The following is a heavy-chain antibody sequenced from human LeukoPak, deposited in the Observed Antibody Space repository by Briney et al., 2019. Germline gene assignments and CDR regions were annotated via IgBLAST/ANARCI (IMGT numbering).Heavy chain of an antibody. CDR1: GFTFGDYA. D-gene: IGHD2-15*01. CDR2: IKQDGSEK. V-gene: IGHV3-7*01. CDR3: ARAPLTFYCSGGSCYPYYFDY. J-gene: IGHJ4*02. Sequence: PGRSLRLSCTASGFTFGDYAMSWVRQAPGKGLEWVANIKQDGSEKYYVDSVKGRFTISRDNAKNSLYLQMNSLRAEDTAVYYCARAPLTFYCSGGSCYPYYFDYWGQGTLVTVSS.